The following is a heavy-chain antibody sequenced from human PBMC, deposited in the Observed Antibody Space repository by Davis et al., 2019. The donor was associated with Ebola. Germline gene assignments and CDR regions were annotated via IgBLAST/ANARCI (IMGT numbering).Heavy chain of an antibody. CDR3: AREGGLYYDFWSGYSPYYGMDV. V-gene: IGHV3-11*04. CDR1: GFTFSDYY. D-gene: IGHD3-3*01. J-gene: IGHJ6*02. Sequence: GESLKISCAASGFTFSDYYMTWIRQAPGKGLECVSYISGSGRTIYYADSVKGRFTISRDNAKNSLYLQMNSLRAEDTAVYYCAREGGLYYDFWSGYSPYYGMDVWGQGTTVTVSS. CDR2: ISGSGRTI.